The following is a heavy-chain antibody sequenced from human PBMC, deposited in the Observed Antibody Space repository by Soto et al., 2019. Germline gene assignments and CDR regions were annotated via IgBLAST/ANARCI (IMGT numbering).Heavy chain of an antibody. V-gene: IGHV4-30-2*04. Sequence: GSTVYNPSLKSRVTIALDTSKNQFSLKVTSVTAADTAVYYCARLPSSWITPPFDYWGQGMLVTVSS. CDR3: ARLPSSWITPPFDY. D-gene: IGHD1-20*01. CDR2: GST. J-gene: IGHJ4*02.